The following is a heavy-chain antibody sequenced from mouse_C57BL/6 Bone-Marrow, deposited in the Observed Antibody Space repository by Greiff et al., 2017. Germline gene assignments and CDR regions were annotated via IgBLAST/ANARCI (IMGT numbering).Heavy chain of an antibody. D-gene: IGHD1-1*01. Sequence: EVQLQQSGAELVRPGASVKLSCTASGFNIKDDYMHWVKQRPEQGLEWIGWIDPENGDTEYASKFQGKATITADTSSNTAYLQLSSLTSEDTAVYYCTTPSHYYGSSPFAYWGQGTLVTVSA. CDR3: TTPSHYYGSSPFAY. CDR2: IDPENGDT. CDR1: GFNIKDDY. V-gene: IGHV14-4*01. J-gene: IGHJ3*01.